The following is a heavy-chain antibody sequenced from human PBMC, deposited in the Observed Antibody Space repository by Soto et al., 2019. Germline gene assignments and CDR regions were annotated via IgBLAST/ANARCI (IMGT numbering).Heavy chain of an antibody. J-gene: IGHJ2*01. CDR3: ARESHDILTGPPWVWYFDL. D-gene: IGHD3-9*01. CDR2: INDRGSI. CDR1: GGSFSGYY. Sequence: QVQLQQWGAGPLRPLETLSLTCGVSGGSFSGYYWAWIRQSPVKGLEGIGEINDRGSINYNPSLKSRVSISVDTSKNHYSLNLRSVTAADTAVYYCARESHDILTGPPWVWYFDLWGRGTLVTVSS. V-gene: IGHV4-34*01.